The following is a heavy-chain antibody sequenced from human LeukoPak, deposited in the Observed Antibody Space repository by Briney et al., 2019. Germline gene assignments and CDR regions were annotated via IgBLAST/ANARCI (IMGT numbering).Heavy chain of an antibody. J-gene: IGHJ3*02. D-gene: IGHD1-26*01. V-gene: IGHV1-46*01. CDR1: GYTFTSYY. Sequence: GASVKVSCKASGYTFTSYYMHWVRQAPGQGLEWMGIINPSGGSTSYAQKFEGRVTMTRDMSTSTVYMELSSLRSEDTAVYYCARAWELRAFDIWGQGTMVTVSS. CDR2: INPSGGST. CDR3: ARAWELRAFDI.